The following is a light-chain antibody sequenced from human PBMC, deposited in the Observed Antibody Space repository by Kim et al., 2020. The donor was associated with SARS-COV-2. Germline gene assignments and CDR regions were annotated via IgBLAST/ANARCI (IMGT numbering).Light chain of an antibody. J-gene: IGLJ2*01. CDR2: LNSDGSH. V-gene: IGLV4-69*01. CDR3: QTWDTGIVV. Sequence: QPVLTQSPSASASLGASVKLTCTLSSGHSSYAIAWHQQQPEKGPRYLMKLNSDGSHSKGDGISDRFSGSSSGAERYLTISSLQSEGEADYYCQTWDTGIVVFGGGTQLTVL. CDR1: SGHSSYA.